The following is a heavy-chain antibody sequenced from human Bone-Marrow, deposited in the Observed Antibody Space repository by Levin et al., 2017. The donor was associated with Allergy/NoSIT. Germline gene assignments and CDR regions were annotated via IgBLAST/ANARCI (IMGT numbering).Heavy chain of an antibody. Sequence: PSETLSLTCSVSGVSISSSNYYWGWIRQPPGRGLEWIGKIYYTGNTCYNPSLKSRVSISVDTSKNLFSLELRSVTAADTAVYYCAASPSEGTTWSSPFDFWGQGALVTVSS. CDR3: AASPSEGTTWSSPFDF. CDR1: GVSISSSNYY. J-gene: IGHJ4*02. CDR2: IYYTGNT. V-gene: IGHV4-39*01. D-gene: IGHD2/OR15-2a*01.